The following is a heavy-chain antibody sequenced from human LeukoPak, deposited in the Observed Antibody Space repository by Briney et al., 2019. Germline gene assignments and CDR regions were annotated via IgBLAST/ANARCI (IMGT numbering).Heavy chain of an antibody. V-gene: IGHV6-1*01. CDR1: GDSVSSHSAA. CDR2: TYYRSKWYN. CDR3: VTGNYYHLRLGV. Sequence: SQTLSLTCAISGDSVSSHSAAWNWIRQSPSRGLEWLGRTYYRSKWYNDYAVSVKSRITINPDTSKNQFSLQLNSVTPEDTAVYFCVTGNYYHLRLGVWGQGTTVT. D-gene: IGHD1-14*01. J-gene: IGHJ6*02.